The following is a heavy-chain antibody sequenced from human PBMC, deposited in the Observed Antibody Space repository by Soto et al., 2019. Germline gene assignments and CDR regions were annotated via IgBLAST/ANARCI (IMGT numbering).Heavy chain of an antibody. CDR1: GFTFSSYW. CDR2: IKQDGSEK. J-gene: IGHJ6*04. V-gene: IGHV3-7*05. CDR3: ARVLRIAARSEYYYGMDV. Sequence: GGSLRLSCAASGFTFSSYWMSWVRQAPGKGLEWVANIKQDGSEKYYVDSVKGRFTISRDNAKNSLYLQMNSLRAEDTAVYYCARVLRIAARSEYYYGMDVWGEGTTVTVSS. D-gene: IGHD6-6*01.